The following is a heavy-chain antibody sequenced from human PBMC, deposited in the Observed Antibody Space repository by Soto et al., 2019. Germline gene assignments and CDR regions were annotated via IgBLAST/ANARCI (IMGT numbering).Heavy chain of an antibody. J-gene: IGHJ6*02. Sequence: PGGSLRLSCAASGFTFSSYAMSWVRQAPGKGLEWVSGFSGGGGSTYYADSVKGRFTISRDNSKNTLYLQMNSLRAEDTAVYYCARYGDFVHYYYYGMDVWGQGTTVTVSS. CDR3: ARYGDFVHYYYYGMDV. CDR1: GFTFSSYA. CDR2: FSGGGGST. D-gene: IGHD4-17*01. V-gene: IGHV3-23*01.